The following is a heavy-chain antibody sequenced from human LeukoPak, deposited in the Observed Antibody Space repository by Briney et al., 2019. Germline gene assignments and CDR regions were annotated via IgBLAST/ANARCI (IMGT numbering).Heavy chain of an antibody. CDR1: GFTFSSYA. J-gene: IGHJ4*02. Sequence: PGGSLRLSCAASGFTFSSYAMSWVRQAPGKGLEWVSAISGSGGSTYYADSVRGQFAISRDNSKNTVYLQMNSLRAEDTAVYYCAKFVAGAGTGAIDYWGQGTLVTVSS. D-gene: IGHD6-13*01. CDR3: AKFVAGAGTGAIDY. CDR2: ISGSGGST. V-gene: IGHV3-23*01.